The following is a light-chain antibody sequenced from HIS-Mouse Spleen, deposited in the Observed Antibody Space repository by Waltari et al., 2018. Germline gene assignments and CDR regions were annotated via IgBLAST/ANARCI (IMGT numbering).Light chain of an antibody. Sequence: QSALTQPASVSGSPGQSITISCTGTSSDVGGYNYVSWYQQPPGKAPKLMIYEVSNLPAGVSNRFSGAKAGNTASLTISGLQAEDEADYYCSSYTSSSTLWVFGGGTKLTVL. J-gene: IGLJ3*02. CDR2: EVS. CDR3: SSYTSSSTLWV. CDR1: SSDVGGYNY. V-gene: IGLV2-14*01.